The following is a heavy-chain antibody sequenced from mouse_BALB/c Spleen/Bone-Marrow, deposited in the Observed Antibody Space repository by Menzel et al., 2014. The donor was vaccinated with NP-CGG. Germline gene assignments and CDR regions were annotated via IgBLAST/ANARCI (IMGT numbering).Heavy chain of an antibody. V-gene: IGHV1S130*01. CDR1: GYTFTSSW. D-gene: IGHD4-1*01. CDR3: ARSGFDY. CDR2: IHPNSGNT. Sequence: GSVLVRPGASVKLSCKASGYTFTSSWMHWAKQRPGQGLEWIGEIHPNSGNTNYNEKFKGKATLTVDTSSITAYVDLSSLTSEDSAVYYCARSGFDYWGQGTTLTVSS. J-gene: IGHJ2*01.